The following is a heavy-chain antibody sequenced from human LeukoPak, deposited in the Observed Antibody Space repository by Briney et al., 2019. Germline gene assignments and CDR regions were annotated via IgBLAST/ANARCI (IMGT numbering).Heavy chain of an antibody. D-gene: IGHD5-24*01. CDR3: ARDGEMPTIYFDY. CDR1: GFTFSSHW. J-gene: IGHJ4*02. V-gene: IGHV3-7*01. Sequence: GGSLRLSCAVSGFTFSSHWMSWVRQAPGKGLEWVANIKQDGSEKYYVDSVKGRFTISRDNAKNSLFLQMNSLRAEDTAVYYCARDGEMPTIYFDYWGQGTRVTVSS. CDR2: IKQDGSEK.